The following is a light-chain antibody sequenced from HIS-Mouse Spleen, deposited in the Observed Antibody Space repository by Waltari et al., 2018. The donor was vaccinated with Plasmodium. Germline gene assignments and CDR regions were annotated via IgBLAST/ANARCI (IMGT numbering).Light chain of an antibody. CDR2: EVS. CDR1: SSDVGGYNS. J-gene: IGLJ2*01. Sequence: QSALTQPPSASGSPGPSVTISCTGTSSDVGGYNSGSWYQQHPGKAPKLMIYEVSKRPSGVPDRFSGSKSGNTASLTVSGLQAEDEADYYCSSYAGSNNLVFGGGTKLTVL. V-gene: IGLV2-8*01. CDR3: SSYAGSNNLV.